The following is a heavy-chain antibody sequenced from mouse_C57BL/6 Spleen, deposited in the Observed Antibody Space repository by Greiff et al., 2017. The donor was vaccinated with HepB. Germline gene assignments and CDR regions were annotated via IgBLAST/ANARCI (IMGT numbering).Heavy chain of an antibody. CDR1: GYTFTSYW. CDR2: IHPNSGST. J-gene: IGHJ3*01. D-gene: IGHD1-1*01. CDR3: ARRGYYGSSYGFAY. Sequence: VQLQQPGAELVKPGASVKLSCKASGYTFTSYWMHWVKQRPGQGLEWIGMIHPNSGSTNYNEKFKSKATLTVDKSSSTAYMQLSSLTSEDSAVYYCARRGYYGSSYGFAYWGQGTLVTVSA. V-gene: IGHV1-64*01.